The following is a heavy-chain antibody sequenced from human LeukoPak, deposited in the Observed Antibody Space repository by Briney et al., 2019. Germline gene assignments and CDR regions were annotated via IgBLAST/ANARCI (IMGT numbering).Heavy chain of an antibody. CDR2: ISAYNGNT. J-gene: IGHJ4*02. V-gene: IGHV1-18*01. Sequence: ASVKVSCKASGYTFTSYGFSWVRQAPGQGLEWMGWISAYNGNTNYAQKLQGRVTMTTDTSTSTAYMELRSLRSDDTAVYYCARDLITLSPYGGALDYWGQGTLVTVSS. CDR3: ARDLITLSPYGGALDY. D-gene: IGHD3-22*01. CDR1: GYTFTSYG.